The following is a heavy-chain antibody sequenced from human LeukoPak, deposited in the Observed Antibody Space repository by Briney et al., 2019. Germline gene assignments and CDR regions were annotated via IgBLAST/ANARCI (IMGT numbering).Heavy chain of an antibody. D-gene: IGHD4-23*01. Sequence: ASVKVSCKASGYTFTSYGISWVRQAPGQGLEWMGWINPNSGGTNYAQKFQGRVTMTRDTSISTAYMELSSLRSDDTAVYYCARAGYGGNWGYYYYYMDVWGKGTTVTVSS. CDR1: GYTFTSYG. CDR3: ARAGYGGNWGYYYYYMDV. J-gene: IGHJ6*03. V-gene: IGHV1-2*02. CDR2: INPNSGGT.